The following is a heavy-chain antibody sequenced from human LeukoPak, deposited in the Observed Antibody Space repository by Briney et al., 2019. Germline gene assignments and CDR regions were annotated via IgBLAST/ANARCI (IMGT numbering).Heavy chain of an antibody. CDR1: GFTFSDYY. D-gene: IGHD3-3*01. J-gene: IGHJ4*02. CDR3: ARADDYDFWSGYSFDY. CDR2: ISSSGSTI. V-gene: IGHV3-11*04. Sequence: GGSLRLSCAASGFTFSDYYMSWIRQAPGKGLEWVSYISSSGSTIYYADSVKGRFTISRDNAKNTLYLQMNSLRAEDTAVYYCARADDYDFWSGYSFDYWGQGTLVTVSS.